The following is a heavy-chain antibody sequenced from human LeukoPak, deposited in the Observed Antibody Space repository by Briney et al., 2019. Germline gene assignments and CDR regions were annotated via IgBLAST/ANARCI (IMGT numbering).Heavy chain of an antibody. J-gene: IGHJ4*02. V-gene: IGHV4-39*01. D-gene: IGHD6-6*01. CDR2: TYYSGST. Sequence: SETLSLTCTVSGGSISSSSYYWGWIRQPPGKGLEWIGSTYYSGSTYYNPSLKSRVTISVDTSKNQFSLKLSSVTAADTAVYYCARTASLSIAAHIDYWGQGTLVTVSS. CDR1: GGSISSSSYY. CDR3: ARTASLSIAAHIDY.